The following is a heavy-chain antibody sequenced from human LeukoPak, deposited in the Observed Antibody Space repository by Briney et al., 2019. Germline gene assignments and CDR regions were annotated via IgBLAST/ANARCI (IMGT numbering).Heavy chain of an antibody. J-gene: IGHJ4*02. D-gene: IGHD3-10*01. V-gene: IGHV4-39*01. CDR2: IYYSGST. Sequence: SSETLSLTCTVSGGSISSSSYYWGWIRQPPGKGLEWIGSIYYSGSTYYNPSLKSRVTISVDTSKNQFSLKLSSVTAADTAVYYCARSVPRRGRAYGSGSYGDYWGQGTLVTVSS. CDR1: GGSISSSSYY. CDR3: ARSVPRRGRAYGSGSYGDY.